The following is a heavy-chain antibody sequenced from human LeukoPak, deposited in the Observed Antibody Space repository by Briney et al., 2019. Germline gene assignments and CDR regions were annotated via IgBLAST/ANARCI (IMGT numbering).Heavy chain of an antibody. CDR3: AKDIYGSGSYYGNGLDV. Sequence: SETLSLTCTVSDGSISNHYWSWIRQPPGKGLEWIGNINYSGSTKYNPSLKSRVVMSVDTSKNQFSLKLSSVTAADTAVYYCAKDIYGSGSYYGNGLDVWGRGTTVTVFS. CDR2: INYSGST. V-gene: IGHV4-59*11. J-gene: IGHJ6*02. CDR1: DGSISNHY. D-gene: IGHD3-10*01.